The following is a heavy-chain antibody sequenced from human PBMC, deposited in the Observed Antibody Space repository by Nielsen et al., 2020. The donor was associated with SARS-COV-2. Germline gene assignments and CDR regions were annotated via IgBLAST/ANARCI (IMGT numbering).Heavy chain of an antibody. V-gene: IGHV3-9*01. Sequence: SLRLSCAASGFTFDDYAMHWVRQAPGKGLEWVSGISWNSGSIGYADSVKGRFTISRDNAKNSLYLQMNSLRAEDTALYYCAKSDSSSFDYWGQGTLVTVSS. J-gene: IGHJ4*02. CDR2: ISWNSGSI. CDR1: GFTFDDYA. CDR3: AKSDSSSFDY. D-gene: IGHD6-13*01.